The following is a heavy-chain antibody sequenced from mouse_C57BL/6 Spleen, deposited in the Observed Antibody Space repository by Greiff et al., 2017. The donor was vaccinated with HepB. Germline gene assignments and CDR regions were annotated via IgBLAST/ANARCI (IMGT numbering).Heavy chain of an antibody. V-gene: IGHV1-61*01. CDR3: ARSGGYGRGFAY. Sequence: QVQLQQSGAELVRPGSSVKLSCKASGYTFTSYWMDWVKQRPGQGLEWIGNIYPSDSETHYNQKFKDKVTLTVDKPSSTAYMQLSSLTSEDPAVFYCARSGGYGRGFAYWGQGTLVTVSA. D-gene: IGHD2-2*01. CDR1: GYTFTSYW. J-gene: IGHJ3*01. CDR2: IYPSDSET.